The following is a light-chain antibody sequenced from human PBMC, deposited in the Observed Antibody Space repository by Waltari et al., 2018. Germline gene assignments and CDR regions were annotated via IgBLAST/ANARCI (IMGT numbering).Light chain of an antibody. Sequence: EVVLTQSPATLSLSPGERATLSCRASQNVINFLAWYQQKPGRAPRLLIYEASQRATGIPARFSGSGSGTDFPLTLSSLEPEDFAVYYCQQHRNWPITFGQGTRLDIQ. V-gene: IGKV3-11*01. CDR1: QNVINF. CDR3: QQHRNWPIT. J-gene: IGKJ5*01. CDR2: EAS.